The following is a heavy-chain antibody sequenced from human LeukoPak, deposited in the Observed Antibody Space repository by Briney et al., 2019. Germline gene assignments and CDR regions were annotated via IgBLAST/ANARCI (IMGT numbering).Heavy chain of an antibody. J-gene: IGHJ5*02. CDR2: VYYSGST. V-gene: IGHV4-39*01. D-gene: IGHD4-17*01. Sequence: SETLSLTCPVSGGSISSSGYYWGWLRQPPGKGLEWIGNVYYSGSTYYNPSLKSRVTISVDTSKNQFSLKLSSVTAADTAVYYCARHDYGAKWFDPWGQGTLVTVSS. CDR1: GGSISSSGYY. CDR3: ARHDYGAKWFDP.